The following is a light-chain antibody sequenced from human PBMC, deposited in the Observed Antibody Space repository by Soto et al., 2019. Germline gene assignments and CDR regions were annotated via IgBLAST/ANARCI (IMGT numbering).Light chain of an antibody. V-gene: IGKV1-33*01. CDR3: RQYDSLPLT. CDR2: DAS. J-gene: IGKJ4*01. Sequence: DIQMTQAPSSLSARVGDRITITCQASQDVGVYLDWYQQKPGKAPKVLIYDASSLKTGVPSRFSGSGSVTLFTLTISSLQPEDFATYYCRQYDSLPLTFGGGTKVEIK. CDR1: QDVGVY.